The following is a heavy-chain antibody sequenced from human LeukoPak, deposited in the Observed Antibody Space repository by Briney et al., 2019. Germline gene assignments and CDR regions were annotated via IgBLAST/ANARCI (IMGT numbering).Heavy chain of an antibody. CDR3: ARITYYYGSGSYLLDY. CDR1: GFTFSSYS. CDR2: ISSSSSTI. J-gene: IGHJ4*02. V-gene: IGHV3-48*01. D-gene: IGHD3-10*01. Sequence: GGSLRLSCAASGFTFSSYSINWVRQAAGKGLEWVSYISSSSSTINYADSVRGRFTISRDNAKNSQFLQMNSLRAEDTAVYYCARITYYYGSGSYLLDYWGQGTLVTVSS.